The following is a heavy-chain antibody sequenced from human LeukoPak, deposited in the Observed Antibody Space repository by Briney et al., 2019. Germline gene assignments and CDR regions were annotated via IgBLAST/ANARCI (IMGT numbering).Heavy chain of an antibody. CDR3: ANDILTGSYYFDY. CDR1: GFTVSSNY. J-gene: IGHJ4*02. V-gene: IGHV3-23*01. Sequence: GGSLRLSCAASGFTVSSNYMSWVRQAPGKGLEWVSAISGSGGSTYYADSVKGRFTISRDNSKNTLYLQMNSLRAEDTAVYYCANDILTGSYYFDYWGQGTLVTVSS. CDR2: ISGSGGST. D-gene: IGHD3-9*01.